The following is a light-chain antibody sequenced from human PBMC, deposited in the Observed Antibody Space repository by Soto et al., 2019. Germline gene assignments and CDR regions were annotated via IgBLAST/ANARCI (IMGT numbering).Light chain of an antibody. CDR2: EVN. Sequence: QPVLTQPASVSGSPGQSITISCTATSADLGAYNYVSWYQQHPGKAPKLMFYEVNKRPSGVSNRFSASKSGNTASLTISGLQPEDEADYYCSSFTRTNTWVFGGGTKLTVL. J-gene: IGLJ3*02. CDR1: SADLGAYNY. V-gene: IGLV2-14*01. CDR3: SSFTRTNTWV.